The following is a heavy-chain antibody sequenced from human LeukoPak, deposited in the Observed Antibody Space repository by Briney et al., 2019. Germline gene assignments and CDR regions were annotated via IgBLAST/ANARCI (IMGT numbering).Heavy chain of an antibody. V-gene: IGHV3-23*01. D-gene: IGHD6-19*01. CDR3: ASCIAVAGRFDY. J-gene: IGHJ4*02. CDR2: ISGSGIST. CDR1: GFTFSSYA. Sequence: GASLRLSCAGSGFTFSSYAMNWVRPAPGKGLDWFSTISGSGISTYYADSVKGRFTISRDNSKNTLYLQMNSLRAEDTAVYYCASCIAVAGRFDYWGQGTLVTVSS.